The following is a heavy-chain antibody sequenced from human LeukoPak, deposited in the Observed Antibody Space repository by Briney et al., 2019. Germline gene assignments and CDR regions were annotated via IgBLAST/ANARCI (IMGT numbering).Heavy chain of an antibody. CDR3: AKNTVGAKGFFDY. CDR2: IRYDGSNK. D-gene: IGHD1-26*01. CDR1: GFTFSNAW. V-gene: IGHV3-30*02. J-gene: IGHJ4*02. Sequence: GGSLRLSCAVSGFTFSNAWMSWVRQAPGKGLEWVAFIRYDGSNKYYADSVKGRFTISRDNSKNTLYLQMNSLRAEDTAVYYCAKNTVGAKGFFDYWGQGTLVTVSS.